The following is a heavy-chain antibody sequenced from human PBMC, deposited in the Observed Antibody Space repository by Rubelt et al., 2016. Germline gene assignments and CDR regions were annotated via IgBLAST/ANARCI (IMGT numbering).Heavy chain of an antibody. D-gene: IGHD2-15*01. J-gene: IGHJ4*02. V-gene: IGHV4-59*08. CDR2: IYYSGSA. Sequence: QVQLQESGPGLVKPSETLSLTCAVSGGSISTYYWSWIRQPPGKGLEWIGYIYYSGSANYNPSLKSRVTISVDTSKNQFSRKRTAVTATDTAVYYCARKPSVVLLATLFDYWGQGALVTVSS. CDR1: GGSISTYY. CDR3: ARKPSVVLLATLFDY.